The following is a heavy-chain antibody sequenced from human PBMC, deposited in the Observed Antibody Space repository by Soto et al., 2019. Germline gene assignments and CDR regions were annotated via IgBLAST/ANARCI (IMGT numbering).Heavy chain of an antibody. J-gene: IGHJ3*02. Sequence: GASVKVSCKASGYTFTGYYMHWVRQAPGQGLEWMGWINPNSGGTNYAQKFQGWVTMTRDTSISTAYMELSRLRSDDTAVYYCARAVVAATLTNSAFDIWGQGTMVTVSS. CDR1: GYTFTGYY. V-gene: IGHV1-2*04. D-gene: IGHD2-15*01. CDR3: ARAVVAATLTNSAFDI. CDR2: INPNSGGT.